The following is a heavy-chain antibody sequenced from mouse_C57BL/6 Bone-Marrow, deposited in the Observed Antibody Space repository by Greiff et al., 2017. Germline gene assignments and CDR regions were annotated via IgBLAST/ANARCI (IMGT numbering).Heavy chain of an antibody. CDR2: IWSGGSS. Sequence: QVQLQQSGPGLVQPSQSLSITCTVSGFSLTSYGVHWVRQSPGKGLEWLGVIWSGGSSDYNAAFISRLIISKDNSKSQVFFKMNSVQAVDTAVYDCARGGTLAYWGQGTLVTVSA. D-gene: IGHD3-3*01. CDR1: GFSLTSYG. V-gene: IGHV2-2*01. J-gene: IGHJ3*01. CDR3: ARGGTLAY.